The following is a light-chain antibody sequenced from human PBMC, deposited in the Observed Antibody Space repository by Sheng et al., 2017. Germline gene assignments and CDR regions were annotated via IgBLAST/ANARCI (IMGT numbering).Light chain of an antibody. V-gene: IGKV1-5*03. CDR3: QQYTSYLYT. J-gene: IGKJ2*01. CDR1: HSIGSW. Sequence: DIQMTQSPSTLSASVGDRVTITCRASHSIGSWLAWYQQKPGKAPKLLIYEASTLESGVPSRFSGSGSGTKFTLTIKSLQPDDFATYYCQQYTSYLYTFGQGTKLEIK. CDR2: EAS.